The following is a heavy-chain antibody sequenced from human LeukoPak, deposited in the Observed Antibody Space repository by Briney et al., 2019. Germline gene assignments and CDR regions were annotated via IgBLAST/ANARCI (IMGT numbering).Heavy chain of an antibody. CDR3: ARGSGSSTRGWFDP. D-gene: IGHD6-13*01. Sequence: PGGSLRLSCAASGFTFSSYAMHWVRQAPGKGLEWVAVISYDASNKYYADSVKGRFTISRDNSKNTLYLQMNSLRGEDTSVYYCARGSGSSTRGWFDPWGQGTLVTVSS. J-gene: IGHJ5*02. CDR2: ISYDASNK. CDR1: GFTFSSYA. V-gene: IGHV3-30-3*01.